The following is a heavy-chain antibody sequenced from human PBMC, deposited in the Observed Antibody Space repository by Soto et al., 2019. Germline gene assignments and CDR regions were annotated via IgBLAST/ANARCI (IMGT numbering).Heavy chain of an antibody. CDR1: GDTFTSYY. CDR2: INPHGGST. V-gene: IGHV1-46*01. Sequence: ASVKVSCKAPGDTFTSYYLNWVRQAPGQGLEWMGVINPHGGSTKYAQKFQGRITMTRDTSRSTVYMELSSLRSDDTAIYYCARSSGGNFGIIIECSNCFDPRGQGTLVTVSS. CDR3: ARSSGGNFGIIIECSNCFDP. J-gene: IGHJ5*02. D-gene: IGHD3-3*01.